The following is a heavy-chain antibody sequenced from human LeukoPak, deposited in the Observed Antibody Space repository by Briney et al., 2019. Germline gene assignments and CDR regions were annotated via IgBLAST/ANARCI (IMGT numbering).Heavy chain of an antibody. CDR1: GFTFSSYG. D-gene: IGHD6-6*01. CDR2: IWYGGNNK. Sequence: GGSLRLSCAASGFTFSSYGMHWVRQAPGKGLEWVAVIWYGGNNKYYADSVKGRFTISRDNSENTLYLQMNSLRAEDTAVYYCAKMTSSSGDGYIDYWGQGTLVTVSS. V-gene: IGHV3-30*02. CDR3: AKMTSSSGDGYIDY. J-gene: IGHJ4*02.